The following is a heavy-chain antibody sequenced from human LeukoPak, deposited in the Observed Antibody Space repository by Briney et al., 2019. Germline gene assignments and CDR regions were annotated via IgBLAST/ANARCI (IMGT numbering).Heavy chain of an antibody. CDR3: VRRDNTGWNYFDY. V-gene: IGHV4-59*08. CDR1: GGPINSHY. D-gene: IGHD6-19*01. J-gene: IGHJ4*02. CDR2: IYYKGNT. Sequence: SETLSLTCTVSGGPINSHYWRWIRQPPGKGLEWIGDIYYKGNTNYNPSLKSRVTISVDTSKNHLSLKLTSVLAADTAIYYCVRRDNTGWNYFDYWGQGILVTVSS.